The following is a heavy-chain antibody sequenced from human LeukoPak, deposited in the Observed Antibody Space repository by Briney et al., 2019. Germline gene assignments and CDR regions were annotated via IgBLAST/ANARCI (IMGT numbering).Heavy chain of an antibody. CDR2: IYYSGST. J-gene: IGHJ4*02. Sequence: PSETLSLTCTVSGGSISSYYWSWIRQPPGKGLEWIGYIYYSGSTNYNPSLKRRVTISVDTSKNQFSLKLSSVTAADTAVYYCARWGYYDSSGYLDYWGQGNLVTVSS. V-gene: IGHV4-59*01. D-gene: IGHD3-22*01. CDR1: GGSISSYY. CDR3: ARWGYYDSSGYLDY.